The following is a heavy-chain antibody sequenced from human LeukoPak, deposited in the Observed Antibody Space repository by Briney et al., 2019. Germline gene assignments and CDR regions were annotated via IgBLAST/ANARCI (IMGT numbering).Heavy chain of an antibody. V-gene: IGHV4-31*03. CDR3: AREGCSGGSCYGTVGIDH. Sequence: PPQTLSLTCTVSGGSISSGGYSWSWIRQFPGKGLEWIGYIYFTGITYYNPSLKSRATFSVDTSENEFSLSLRSVTAADTAVYYCAREGCSGGSCYGTVGIDHWGQGTLVTVSS. J-gene: IGHJ4*02. CDR1: GGSISSGGYS. CDR2: IYFTGIT. D-gene: IGHD2-15*01.